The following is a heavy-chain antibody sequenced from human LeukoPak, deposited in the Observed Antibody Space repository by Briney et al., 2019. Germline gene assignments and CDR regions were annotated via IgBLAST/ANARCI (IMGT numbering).Heavy chain of an antibody. D-gene: IGHD1-26*01. CDR3: ARHPPNGRKAYNRFDP. CDR1: GYSFTTYW. V-gene: IGHV5-10-1*01. Sequence: GESLKISCKGSGYSFTTYWISWVRQMPGKGLEWMGRIDPSDSYTNYSPSFQGHVTISADRSITTAYLQWSSLKAADTAMYYCARHPPNGRKAYNRFDPWGQGTLVTVSS. J-gene: IGHJ5*02. CDR2: IDPSDSYT.